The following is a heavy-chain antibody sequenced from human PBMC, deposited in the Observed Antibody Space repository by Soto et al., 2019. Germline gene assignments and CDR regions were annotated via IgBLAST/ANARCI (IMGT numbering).Heavy chain of an antibody. D-gene: IGHD2-21*02. V-gene: IGHV3-74*01. CDR2: IDSDGSIT. CDR1: GCTFKTC. J-gene: IGHJ5*02. CDR3: ATRGLQDGS. Sequence: GGALILSCACSGCTFKTCIRVVRQAPGEGLVWVSSIDSDGSITSYADSFKGRFTISRDNAKNTLYLQMNSLRAEDTAVYYCATRGLQDGSWGQGRRVTVSS.